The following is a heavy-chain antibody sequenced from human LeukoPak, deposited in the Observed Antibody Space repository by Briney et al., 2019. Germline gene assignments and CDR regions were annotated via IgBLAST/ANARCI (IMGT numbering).Heavy chain of an antibody. Sequence: GGSLRLSCMTSGFTFAEYDMHWVRQAPGRGLEWVAGIRRNTSTMGYADSVKGRFTISRDNAKSSLYLQMTALRPEDTALYYCARGNCRGVCYLVDNWGQGTLVPVSS. D-gene: IGHD2-21*02. CDR2: IRRNTSTM. CDR3: ARGNCRGVCYLVDN. J-gene: IGHJ4*02. V-gene: IGHV3-9*01. CDR1: GFTFAEYD.